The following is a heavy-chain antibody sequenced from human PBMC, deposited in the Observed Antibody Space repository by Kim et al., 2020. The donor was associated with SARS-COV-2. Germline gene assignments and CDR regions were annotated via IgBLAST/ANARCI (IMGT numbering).Heavy chain of an antibody. D-gene: IGHD2-15*01. CDR3: ARNGYCSGGSCLRAGYFDY. J-gene: IGHJ4*02. V-gene: IGHV3-11*01. Sequence: GRFTISRDNSKNSLYLQMNNLRAEETAVYYCARNGYCSGGSCLRAGYFDYWGQGTLVTVSS.